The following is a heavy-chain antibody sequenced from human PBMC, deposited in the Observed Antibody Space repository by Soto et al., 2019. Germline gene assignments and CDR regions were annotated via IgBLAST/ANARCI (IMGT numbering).Heavy chain of an antibody. CDR3: ATGPGSSYSDFDY. V-gene: IGHV1-46*01. CDR2: INPSGGST. Sequence: QVQLVQSGAEVKEPGASVKVSCKAAGYAFTSYSIHWVLQAPGQGREWVGIINPSGGSTSYAQKFQGRVTMSGATSTRTVDMDLSSLRSEDMAVYYCATGPGSSYSDFDYWGQGPMVTVSS. J-gene: IGHJ4*02. D-gene: IGHD6-13*01. CDR1: GYAFTSYS.